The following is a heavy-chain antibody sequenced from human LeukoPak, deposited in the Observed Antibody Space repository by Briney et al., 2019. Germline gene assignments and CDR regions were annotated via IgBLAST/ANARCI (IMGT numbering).Heavy chain of an antibody. V-gene: IGHV1-2*02. CDR1: GYTFTGYY. Sequence: ASVKVSCKASGYTFTGYYMHWVRQAPGQGLEWMGWINPNSGGTNYAQKFQGRVTMTRDTSISTAYMELSRLRSEDTAVYYCATDASIAASDAFDIWGQGTMVTVSS. D-gene: IGHD6-6*01. J-gene: IGHJ3*02. CDR2: INPNSGGT. CDR3: ATDASIAASDAFDI.